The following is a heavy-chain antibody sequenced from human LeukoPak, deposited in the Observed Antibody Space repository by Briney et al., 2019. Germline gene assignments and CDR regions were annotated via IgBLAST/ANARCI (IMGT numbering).Heavy chain of an antibody. Sequence: PGGSLRLSCAASGFTFSNAWMNWLRQAPGKGLEWVGRINSKTDGGTTDYAAPVKGRFTISRDDSKHTLYLQVNSLKTEDTAVYYCTTGNWGSFSYWGQGTLVTVSS. CDR3: TTGNWGSFSY. CDR2: INSKTDGGTT. V-gene: IGHV3-15*01. J-gene: IGHJ4*02. CDR1: GFTFSNAW. D-gene: IGHD7-27*01.